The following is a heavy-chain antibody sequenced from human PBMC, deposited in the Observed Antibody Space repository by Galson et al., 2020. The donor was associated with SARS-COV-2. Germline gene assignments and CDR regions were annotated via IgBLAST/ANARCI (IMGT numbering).Heavy chain of an antibody. V-gene: IGHV3-74*01. CDR1: GFTFSTYW. J-gene: IGHJ6*02. D-gene: IGHD3-16*01. CDR2: INSEGGRT. Sequence: GESLKLYCAASGFTFSTYWMHWVRQAPGKGLVWVARINSEGGRTIYADSVKGRFTITRDNAKNTLYLQMNSVRAEDTAAYFCASEGEDTRYDYVMDAWGQGTTVTVSS. CDR3: ASEGEDTRYDYVMDA.